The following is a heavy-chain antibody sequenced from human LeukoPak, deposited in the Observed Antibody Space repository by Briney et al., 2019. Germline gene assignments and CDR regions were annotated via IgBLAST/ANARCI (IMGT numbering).Heavy chain of an antibody. J-gene: IGHJ5*02. CDR2: ISYDGSNK. D-gene: IGHD6-13*01. CDR3: ASPSELLGIAAAGNNWFDP. Sequence: PGGSLRLSCAASGFTFSSYGMHWVRQAPGKGLEWVAVISYDGSNKYYADSVKGRFTISRDNSKNTLYLQMNSLRAEDTAVYYCASPSELLGIAAAGNNWFDPWGQGTLVTVSS. CDR1: GFTFSSYG. V-gene: IGHV3-30*19.